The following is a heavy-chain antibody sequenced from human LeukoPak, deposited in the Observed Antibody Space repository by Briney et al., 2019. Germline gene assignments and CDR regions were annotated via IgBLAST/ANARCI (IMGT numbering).Heavy chain of an antibody. J-gene: IGHJ6*02. Sequence: PSETLSLTCTVSGGSISSYYWTWIRQPPGKGLEWIGYIYYSGSANYNPSLKSRVTISVDTSKNQFSLRLSSVTAADTAVYYCARVQETAMVRWGYYYGMDVWGPGTTVIVSS. D-gene: IGHD5-18*01. CDR3: ARVQETAMVRWGYYYGMDV. CDR1: GGSISSYY. V-gene: IGHV4-59*01. CDR2: IYYSGSA.